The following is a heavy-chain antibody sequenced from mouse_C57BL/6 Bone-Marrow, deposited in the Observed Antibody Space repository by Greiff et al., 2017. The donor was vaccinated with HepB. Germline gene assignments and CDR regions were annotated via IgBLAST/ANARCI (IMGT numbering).Heavy chain of an antibody. CDR2: IDPSDSET. Sequence: QVQLQQPGAELVRPGSSVKLSCKASGYTFTSYWMHWVKQRPIQGLEWIGNIDPSDSETHYNQKFKDKATLTVDKSSSTAYMQLGSLTSEDSAVYYCAREGDYGSSFAYWGQGTLVTVSA. V-gene: IGHV1-52*01. CDR1: GYTFTSYW. D-gene: IGHD1-1*01. CDR3: AREGDYGSSFAY. J-gene: IGHJ3*01.